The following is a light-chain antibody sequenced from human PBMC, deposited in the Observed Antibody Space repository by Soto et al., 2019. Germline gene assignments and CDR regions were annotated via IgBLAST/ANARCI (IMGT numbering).Light chain of an antibody. CDR2: DAS. Sequence: EIVLTQSPATLSLSPGERATLSCRASQSVRSNLAWYQQKPGQAPRLLIYDASNRATGIPARFSGSGSGTDFTLAISNLEPEDFAVYYCQHRSNWPWTFGQGTKVEIK. CDR3: QHRSNWPWT. J-gene: IGKJ1*01. CDR1: QSVRSN. V-gene: IGKV3-11*01.